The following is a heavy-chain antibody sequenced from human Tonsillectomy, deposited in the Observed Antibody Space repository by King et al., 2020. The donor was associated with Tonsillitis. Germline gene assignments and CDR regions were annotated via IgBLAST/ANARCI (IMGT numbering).Heavy chain of an antibody. D-gene: IGHD2-21*01. CDR2: IYWDDDE. CDR3: AHIAIDLAHDC. J-gene: IGHJ4*02. V-gene: IGHV2-5*02. CDR1: GFSLTTSGVG. Sequence: ITLKESGPTLVKPTQTLTLTCTFSGFSLTTSGVGVGWVRQPPGKALEWLALIYWDDDERYSPSLKGRLTITKDTSKNQVVLTMTNMDPVDTATYYCAHIAIDLAHDCWGQGTLVTVSS.